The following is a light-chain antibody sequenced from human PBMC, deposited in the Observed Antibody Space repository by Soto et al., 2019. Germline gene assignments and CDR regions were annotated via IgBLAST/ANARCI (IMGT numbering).Light chain of an antibody. CDR2: WAS. V-gene: IGKV4-1*01. Sequence: DIVMSQSPDSLAVSLGERATINCRSSQSVLFRSNTKNYPAWYQQKPGQPPKLLISWASSRESGVPDRFSGSGSGTDFTLTISSVQAEDGAVYYCQQDYDTLRTFGQGTKVE. CDR3: QQDYDTLRT. J-gene: IGKJ1*01. CDR1: QSVLFRSNTKNY.